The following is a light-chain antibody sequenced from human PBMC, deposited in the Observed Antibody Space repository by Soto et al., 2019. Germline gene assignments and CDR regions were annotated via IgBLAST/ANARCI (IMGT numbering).Light chain of an antibody. CDR3: QQRSNGPT. V-gene: IGKV3-11*01. CDR2: DAS. Sequence: EIVLTQSPATLSLSPGERATLSCRASQSVSSYLAWYQQKPGQAPRLLIYDASNRATGIPARFSGSGSGTDFTLTFSSLAPEAFAVSYCQQRSNGPTFGQGTKVEI. J-gene: IGKJ1*01. CDR1: QSVSSY.